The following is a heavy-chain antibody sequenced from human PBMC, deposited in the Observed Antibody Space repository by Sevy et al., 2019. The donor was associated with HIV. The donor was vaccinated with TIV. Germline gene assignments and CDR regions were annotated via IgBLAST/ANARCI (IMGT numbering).Heavy chain of an antibody. CDR2: IYYSGST. D-gene: IGHD3-22*01. Sequence: SETLSLTCTVSGGSISSGGYYWSWIRQHPGKGLEWIGYIYYSGSTYYNPSLKSRVTISVDTSKNQFSLKLSSVTAADTAVYYCARDTAYHYDSSPGAFDIWGQGTMVTVSS. J-gene: IGHJ3*02. V-gene: IGHV4-31*03. CDR1: GGSISSGGYY. CDR3: ARDTAYHYDSSPGAFDI.